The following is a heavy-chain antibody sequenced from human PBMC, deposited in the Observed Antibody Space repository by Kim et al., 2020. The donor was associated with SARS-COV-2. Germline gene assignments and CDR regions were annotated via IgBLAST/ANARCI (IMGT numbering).Heavy chain of an antibody. CDR1: GYTFTSYD. J-gene: IGHJ5*02. CDR2: MNPNSGNT. D-gene: IGHD3-3*01. V-gene: IGHV1-8*01. Sequence: ASVKVSCKASGYTFTSYDINWVRQATGQGLEWMGWMNPNSGNTGYAQKFQGRVTMTRNTSISTAYMELSSLRSEDTAGYYCARKKTRYDFWSGYYNNWFDPWGQGTLVTVSS. CDR3: ARKKTRYDFWSGYYNNWFDP.